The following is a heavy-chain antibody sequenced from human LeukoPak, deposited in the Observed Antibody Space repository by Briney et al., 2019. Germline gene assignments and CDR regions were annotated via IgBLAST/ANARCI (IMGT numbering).Heavy chain of an antibody. CDR1: GGSFSGYY. Sequence: SETLSLTCAVYGGSFSGYYWSWIRQPAGKGLKWIGEINHSGSTNYNPSLKSRVTISVDTSKNQFSLKLSSVTAADTAVYYCARGRSSGWYTTSSPGYFQHWGQGTLVTVSS. J-gene: IGHJ1*01. V-gene: IGHV4-34*01. CDR2: INHSGST. CDR3: ARGRSSGWYTTSSPGYFQH. D-gene: IGHD6-19*01.